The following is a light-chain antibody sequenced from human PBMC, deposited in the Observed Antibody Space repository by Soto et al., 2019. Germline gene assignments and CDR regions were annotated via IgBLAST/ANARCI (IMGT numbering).Light chain of an antibody. CDR3: QQYNDWPPVT. Sequence: EIMMTQSPATLSVSPGERATLSCRASRSVNADLDWYQQKPGQAPRLLIYDASNRATGIPARFSGSGSGTEFTLTHSSLQSEDFAGYCCQQYNDWPPVTCGQGTRLQIK. CDR2: DAS. J-gene: IGKJ5*01. V-gene: IGKV3-15*01. CDR1: RSVNAD.